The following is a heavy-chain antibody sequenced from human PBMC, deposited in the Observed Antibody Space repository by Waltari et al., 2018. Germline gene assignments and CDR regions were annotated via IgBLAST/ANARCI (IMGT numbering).Heavy chain of an antibody. Sequence: VQLVQSGSELKKPGASVKGSCTASGYIFTRHAINWVRQAPGQGLEWMGWINPNTGTPMYAQGFTERFVFSLDTSVTTAYLQITSLKAEDTAIYYCARGHDFWSGYQNALDYWGQGTLVTVSS. J-gene: IGHJ4*02. CDR3: ARGHDFWSGYQNALDY. V-gene: IGHV7-4-1*02. CDR2: INPNTGTP. CDR1: GYIFTRHA. D-gene: IGHD3-3*01.